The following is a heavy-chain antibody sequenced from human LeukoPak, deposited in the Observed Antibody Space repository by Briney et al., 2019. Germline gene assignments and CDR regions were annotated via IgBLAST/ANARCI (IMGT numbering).Heavy chain of an antibody. CDR2: IYSSGST. CDR1: GGSISSSSYY. Sequence: PSETLSLTCTVPGGSISSSSYYWGWIRQPAGKGLEWIGRIYSSGSTHYNPSLKSRVTISLDTSKNQVTLKLSSVTAADTAMFYCARSGGPDYYDSSAFEIWGQGTMVTVSS. D-gene: IGHD3-22*01. J-gene: IGHJ3*02. V-gene: IGHV4-61*02. CDR3: ARSGGPDYYDSSAFEI.